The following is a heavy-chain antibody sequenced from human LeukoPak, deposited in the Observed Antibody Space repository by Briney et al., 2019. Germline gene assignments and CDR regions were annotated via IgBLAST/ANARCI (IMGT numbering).Heavy chain of an antibody. CDR3: ARDPSGYSSSWYMWFDP. V-gene: IGHV3-21*01. D-gene: IGHD6-13*01. J-gene: IGHJ5*02. Sequence: GGSLRLSCAASGFTFSSYSMNWVRQAPGKGLEWVSSISSSSSYINYADSVKGRFTISRDNAKNSLYLQMNSLRAEDTAVYYCARDPSGYSSSWYMWFDPWGQGTLVTVSS. CDR2: ISSSSSYI. CDR1: GFTFSSYS.